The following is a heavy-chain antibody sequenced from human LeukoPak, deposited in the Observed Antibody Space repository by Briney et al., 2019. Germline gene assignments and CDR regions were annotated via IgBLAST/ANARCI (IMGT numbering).Heavy chain of an antibody. CDR1: GLTFSGYG. CDR2: ISVSGNT. D-gene: IGHD2-15*01. CDR3: AKAPVTTCSGAYCYPFDY. Sequence: GSLRLSCAASGLTFSGYGINWVRQAPGKGLEWVSAISVSGNTYHADSVKGRFTISRDSSKNTLYLQMNSLRAGDAAVYYCAKAPVTTCSGAYCYPFDYWSQGTLVTVSS. J-gene: IGHJ4*02. V-gene: IGHV3-23*01.